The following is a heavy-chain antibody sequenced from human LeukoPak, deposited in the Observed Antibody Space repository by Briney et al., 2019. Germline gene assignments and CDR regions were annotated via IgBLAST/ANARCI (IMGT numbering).Heavy chain of an antibody. D-gene: IGHD3-10*01. V-gene: IGHV1-2*06. Sequence: ASVKVSCKASGYTFTGYYMHWVRQAPGQGLEWMGRINPNSGGTNYAQKFQGRVTMTRDTSISTAYMELSRLRSDDTAVYYCARGAVRGVSWFDPWGQGTLVTVSS. CDR1: GYTFTGYY. CDR3: ARGAVRGVSWFDP. J-gene: IGHJ5*02. CDR2: INPNSGGT.